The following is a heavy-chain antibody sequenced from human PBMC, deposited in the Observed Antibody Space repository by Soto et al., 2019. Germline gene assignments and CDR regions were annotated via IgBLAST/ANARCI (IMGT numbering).Heavy chain of an antibody. CDR1: GGSISSYY. J-gene: IGHJ4*02. V-gene: IGHV4-59*08. Sequence: QVQLQESGPGLVKPSETLSLTCSVSGGSISSYYWGWIRQPPGKGLEWIVNIFYSRSTTYTPSLQSRVTISVDPSKNEFSLKVRSVTAADTAIYFCARHYPIGNNWNYFDYWGRGTLVTVSS. CDR2: IFYSRST. D-gene: IGHD1-1*01. CDR3: ARHYPIGNNWNYFDY.